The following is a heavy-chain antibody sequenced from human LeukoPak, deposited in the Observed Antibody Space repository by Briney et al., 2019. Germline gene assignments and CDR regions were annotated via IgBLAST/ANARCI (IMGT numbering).Heavy chain of an antibody. Sequence: SETLSLTCAVYGGSFSGYYWSWIRQPPGKGLEWIGEINHSGSTHYNPPLKSRVTISVDTSKNQFSLKLSAVTAADTAVYYCARGNGGPRGWFDPWGQGTLVTVSS. CDR1: GGSFSGYY. V-gene: IGHV4-34*01. D-gene: IGHD3-16*01. J-gene: IGHJ5*02. CDR3: ARGNGGPRGWFDP. CDR2: INHSGST.